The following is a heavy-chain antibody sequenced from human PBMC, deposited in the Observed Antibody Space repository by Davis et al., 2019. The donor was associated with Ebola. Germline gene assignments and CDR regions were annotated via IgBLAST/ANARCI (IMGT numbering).Heavy chain of an antibody. D-gene: IGHD5-12*01. CDR1: GYTFTSYY. CDR2: INPSGGST. V-gene: IGHV1-46*01. CDR3: ARGGSGYDEGYFDL. Sequence: ASVKVSCKASGYTFTSYYMHWVRQAPGQGLEWMGIINPSGGSTSYAQKFQGRVTMTRDTSISTAYMELSRLRSDDTAVYYCARGGSGYDEGYFDLWGRGTLVTVSS. J-gene: IGHJ2*01.